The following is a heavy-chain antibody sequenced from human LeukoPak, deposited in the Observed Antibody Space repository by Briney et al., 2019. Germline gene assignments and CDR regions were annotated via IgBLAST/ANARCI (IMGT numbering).Heavy chain of an antibody. D-gene: IGHD3-16*02. V-gene: IGHV1-2*02. CDR1: GYTFIGYY. Sequence: ASVKVSCKASGYTFIGYYMHWVRQAPGQGLEWMGWINPNSGGTNYAQKFQGRVTMTRDTSISTAYMELSRLRSDDTAVYYCARVRLRLGELSLGYWGQGTLVTVSS. CDR3: ARVRLRLGELSLGY. CDR2: INPNSGGT. J-gene: IGHJ4*02.